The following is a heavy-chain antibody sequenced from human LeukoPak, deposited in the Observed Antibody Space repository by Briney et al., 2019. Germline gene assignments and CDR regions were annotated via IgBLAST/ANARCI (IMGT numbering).Heavy chain of an antibody. CDR1: GFIFSNYG. CDR3: ARDVSSGWYRFSF. D-gene: IGHD6-19*01. J-gene: IGHJ4*02. Sequence: GGSLRLSCAASGFIFSNYGMSWIRQAPGKGLEWVSAISGSGGSTYYADSVKGRFTISRDNSRNTLYLQMNSLRAEDTAVYYCARDVSSGWYRFSFWGQGTLVTVSS. V-gene: IGHV3-23*01. CDR2: ISGSGGST.